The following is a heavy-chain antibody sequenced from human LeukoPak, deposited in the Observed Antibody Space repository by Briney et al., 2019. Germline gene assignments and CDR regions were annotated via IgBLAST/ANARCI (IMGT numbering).Heavy chain of an antibody. CDR1: GFTIRNQW. V-gene: IGHV3-7*01. CDR2: IKEDGREK. J-gene: IGHJ5*02. D-gene: IGHD2/OR15-2a*01. Sequence: PGGSLRLSCEVSGFTIRNQWMSWVRQAPGKGLEWVANIKEDGREKYYVDSVKGRFTISRDNGKNSLYLQMSSLRVDDTALYYCVRDPFFSVPWGQGTLVTVSS. CDR3: VRDPFFSVP.